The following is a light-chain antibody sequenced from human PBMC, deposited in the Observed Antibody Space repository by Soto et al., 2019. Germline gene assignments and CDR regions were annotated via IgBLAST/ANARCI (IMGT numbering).Light chain of an antibody. V-gene: IGKV3-20*01. Sequence: EIVLTQSPGTLSLFPGERATLSCRASQTVSSNYLVWYQQKPGQAPRLLIYGTSTRATGVPDRFSGSGSGTDFTLTISRLEPEDFAVYYCQQYGSSLRTFGQGTKVEIK. CDR1: QTVSSNY. J-gene: IGKJ1*01. CDR3: QQYGSSLRT. CDR2: GTS.